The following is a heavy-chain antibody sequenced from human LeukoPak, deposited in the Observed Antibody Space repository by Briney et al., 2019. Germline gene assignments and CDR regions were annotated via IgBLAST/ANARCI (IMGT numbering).Heavy chain of an antibody. V-gene: IGHV1-24*01. CDR1: GYTLTELS. CDR2: FDPEDGET. Sequence: ASVKVSCKVSGYTLTELSMHWVRQAPGKGLEWMGGFDPEDGETIYAQKFQGRVTMTEDTSTDTAYMELSSLRSEDTAVYYRATTYPPLPGIAAAGQPLYWGQGTLVTVSS. D-gene: IGHD6-13*01. J-gene: IGHJ4*02. CDR3: ATTYPPLPGIAAAGQPLY.